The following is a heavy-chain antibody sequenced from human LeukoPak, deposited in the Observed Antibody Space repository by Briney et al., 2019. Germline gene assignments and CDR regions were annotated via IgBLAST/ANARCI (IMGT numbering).Heavy chain of an antibody. D-gene: IGHD1-1*01. CDR2: IYYSGST. CDR3: ARVGTALEAFDI. V-gene: IGHV4-30-4*01. Sequence: SQTLSLTCTVSGGSISSGDYYWSWIRQPPGKGLEWIGYIYYSGSTYYNPSLKSRVTISEDTSKNQFSLKLSSVTAADTAVYYCARVGTALEAFDIWGQGTMVTVSS. CDR1: GGSISSGDYY. J-gene: IGHJ3*02.